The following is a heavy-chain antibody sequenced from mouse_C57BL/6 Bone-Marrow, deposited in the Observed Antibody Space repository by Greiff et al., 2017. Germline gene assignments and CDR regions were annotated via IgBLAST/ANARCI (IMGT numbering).Heavy chain of an antibody. D-gene: IGHD2-4*01. CDR2: INPSSGSP. CDR3: ARDDYECGDD. V-gene: IGHV1-7*01. CDR1: GYTFTSYW. J-gene: IGHJ2*01. Sequence: QVQLKQSGAVLAQPGSSVTLSCTASGYTFTSYWMHWVKPSPGPGLAWIGYINPSSGSPKYNQKFKDKATFTADKSSSTAYMQLSSLTYEDSAVYYWARDDYECGDDWGQGTTLTVSS.